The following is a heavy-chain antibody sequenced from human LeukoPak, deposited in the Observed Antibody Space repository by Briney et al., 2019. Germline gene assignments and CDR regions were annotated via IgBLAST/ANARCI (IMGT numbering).Heavy chain of an antibody. CDR2: IIPIFGTA. D-gene: IGHD5-12*01. Sequence: GASVKVSCKASGGTFSSYAISWVRQAPGQGLEWMGGIIPIFGTANYAQKFQGRVTITRSTSLSTAYMELSGLRSDDTAVYYCARGKTYSGKDWYGLEVWGQGTMVTVSS. J-gene: IGHJ3*01. CDR3: ARGKTYSGKDWYGLEV. CDR1: GGTFSSYA. V-gene: IGHV1-69*05.